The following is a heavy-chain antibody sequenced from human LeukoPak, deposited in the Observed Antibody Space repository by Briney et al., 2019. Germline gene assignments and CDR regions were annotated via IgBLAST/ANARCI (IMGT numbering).Heavy chain of an antibody. CDR2: INWNSDSI. V-gene: IGHV3-9*03. CDR1: GFTFDDYA. D-gene: IGHD3-3*01. CDR3: ARDQDYDFWSGYYYMDV. Sequence: PGRSLRLSCAVSGFTFDDYAMHWVRQVPGKGLEWVSGINWNSDSIGYADSVKGRFTISRDNSKNTLYLQMGSLRAEDMAVYYCARDQDYDFWSGYYYMDVWGKGTTVTVSS. J-gene: IGHJ6*03.